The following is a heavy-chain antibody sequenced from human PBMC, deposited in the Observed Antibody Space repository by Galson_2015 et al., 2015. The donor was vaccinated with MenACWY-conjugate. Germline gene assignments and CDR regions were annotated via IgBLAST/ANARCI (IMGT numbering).Heavy chain of an antibody. V-gene: IGHV3-48*02. CDR2: ISSSSSTI. J-gene: IGHJ3*02. CDR1: GFTFSSYW. CDR3: ARWLPGTFDAFDM. D-gene: IGHD5-12*01. Sequence: SLRLSCAASGFTFSSYWMSWVRQAPGKGLEWVSYISSSSSTIYYADSVKGRFTISRDNAKNSLYLQMNSLRDEDTAVYYCARWLPGTFDAFDMWGQGTMVTVSS.